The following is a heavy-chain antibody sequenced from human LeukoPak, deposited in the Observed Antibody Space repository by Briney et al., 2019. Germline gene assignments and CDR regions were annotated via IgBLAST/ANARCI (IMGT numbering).Heavy chain of an antibody. J-gene: IGHJ5*02. CDR2: IRSKAYGGTT. Sequence: GGSLRLSCTASGFTFGDYGMSWVRQAPGKGLEWVGFIRSKAYGGTTEYAASVKGRFTISRDDSKSIAYLQMNSLKTEDTAVYYCTRDVSGWYNWFDPWGQGTLVTVSS. V-gene: IGHV3-49*04. CDR3: TRDVSGWYNWFDP. CDR1: GFTFGDYG. D-gene: IGHD6-19*01.